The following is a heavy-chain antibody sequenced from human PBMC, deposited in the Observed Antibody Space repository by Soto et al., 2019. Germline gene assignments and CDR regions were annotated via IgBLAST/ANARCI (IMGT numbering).Heavy chain of an antibody. CDR3: AKLPDSSGYFNWFDP. CDR1: GFTFSSYA. Sequence: GGSLRLSCAASGFTFSSYAMSWVRQAPGKGLEWVSGISGSGGSTNYADSVKGRFTISRDNSKNTLYLQMNSLRAEDTAVYYCAKLPDSSGYFNWFDPWGQGTLVTVSS. J-gene: IGHJ5*02. D-gene: IGHD3-22*01. CDR2: ISGSGGST. V-gene: IGHV3-23*01.